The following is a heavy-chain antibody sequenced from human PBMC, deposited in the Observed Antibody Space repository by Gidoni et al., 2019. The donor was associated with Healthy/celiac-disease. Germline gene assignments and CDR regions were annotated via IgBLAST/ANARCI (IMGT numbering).Heavy chain of an antibody. J-gene: IGHJ1*01. CDR1: GFIFSSYS. CDR2: ITPDGDSI. V-gene: IGHV3-64*01. Sequence: VQLVESGGGLVQPGGSLRLSRAASGFIFSSYSMHWVRQAPGKGLEHASRITPDGDSIYYAKSVEGRFTTSRDNSKQTLYLQMDSLKAEDMAVYFCLRDPSLEYGVRWGQGTLVTVSS. CDR3: LRDPSLEYGVR. D-gene: IGHD3-10*01.